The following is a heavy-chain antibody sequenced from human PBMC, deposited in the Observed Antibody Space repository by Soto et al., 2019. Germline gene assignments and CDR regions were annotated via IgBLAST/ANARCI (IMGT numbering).Heavy chain of an antibody. J-gene: IGHJ4*02. Sequence: QVQLVQSGAEVKKPGSSVKVSCKASGGTLSRSAIRWVRQAPGQGLEWMGGIIPIFGPAIYAQKFRGRVSIMADESTRTAYMAMSSLRAEDTAVYYCGTGSSWTKVESWGQGTLVTVSS. CDR2: IIPIFGPA. CDR1: GGTLSRSA. D-gene: IGHD6-13*01. V-gene: IGHV1-69*01. CDR3: GTGSSWTKVES.